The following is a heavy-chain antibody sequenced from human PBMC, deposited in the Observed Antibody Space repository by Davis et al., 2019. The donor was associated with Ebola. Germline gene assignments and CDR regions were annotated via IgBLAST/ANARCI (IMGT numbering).Heavy chain of an antibody. V-gene: IGHV4-39*07. CDR3: AREEGLWFGESYYYYYGMDV. J-gene: IGHJ6*02. D-gene: IGHD3-10*01. CDR2: INHSGST. CDR1: GGSISSSSYY. Sequence: MPSETLSLTCTVSGGSISSSSYYWGWIRQPPGKGLEWIGEINHSGSTNYNPSLKSRVTISVDTSKNQFSLKLSSVTAADTAVYYCAREEGLWFGESYYYYYGMDVWGQGTTVTVSS.